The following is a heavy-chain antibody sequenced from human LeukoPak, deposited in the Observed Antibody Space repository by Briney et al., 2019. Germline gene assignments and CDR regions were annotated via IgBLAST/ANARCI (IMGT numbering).Heavy chain of an antibody. D-gene: IGHD4-17*01. CDR2: IYTSGST. CDR1: GGSFSIYY. CDR3: ARGPTTVTRAFDY. J-gene: IGHJ4*02. Sequence: PSETLSLTCTVSGGSFSIYYWSWIRQPAGKGLEWIGRIYTSGSTNYNPSLKSRVTMSVDTSKNQFSLNLNSVTAADTAVYYCARGPTTVTRAFDYWGQGTLGTVSS. V-gene: IGHV4-4*07.